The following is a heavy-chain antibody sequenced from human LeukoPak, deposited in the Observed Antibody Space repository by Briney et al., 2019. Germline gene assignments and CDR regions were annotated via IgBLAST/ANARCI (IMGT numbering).Heavy chain of an antibody. J-gene: IGHJ6*03. CDR1: GGSISSSNYY. CDR2: VYYSGTT. CDR3: ARLSSSGDYYYYYYMDV. D-gene: IGHD6-6*01. V-gene: IGHV4-39*07. Sequence: SETLSLTCTVSGGSISSSNYYWPWIRQPPGKGLEWIGSVYYSGTTYYNPSLMSRATISADTSKNQFSLKLSSVTAADTAVYYCARLSSSGDYYYYYYMDVWGKGTTVTVSS.